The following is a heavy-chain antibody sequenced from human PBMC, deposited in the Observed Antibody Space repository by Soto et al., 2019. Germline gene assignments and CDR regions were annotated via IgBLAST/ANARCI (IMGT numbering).Heavy chain of an antibody. CDR2: IYNHGQI. D-gene: IGHD7-27*01. Sequence: EVQLVESGGGLTQPGGSLRLSCVVSGFIVSRSHMMWVRQAPGKGLEGVSVIYNHGQINYVDPVKGRFTIGRDNSKNTIYLQMNSRKVDDTAVYYCVRVTGAERHWGQGALVTVSS. J-gene: IGHJ4*02. V-gene: IGHV3-53*01. CDR3: VRVTGAERH. CDR1: GFIVSRSH.